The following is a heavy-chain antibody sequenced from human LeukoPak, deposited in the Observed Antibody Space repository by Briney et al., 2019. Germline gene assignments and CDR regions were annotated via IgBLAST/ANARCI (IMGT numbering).Heavy chain of an antibody. V-gene: IGHV4-30-2*01. D-gene: IGHD6-13*01. Sequence: ASQTLSLTCAVSGGSISSGGYSWSWIRQPPGKGLEWIGYIYHSGSTYYNPSLKSRVTISVDTSKNQFSLKLSSVTAADTAVYYCARGAGYSSSKIDYWGQGTLVTVSS. J-gene: IGHJ4*02. CDR1: GGSISSGGYS. CDR3: ARGAGYSSSKIDY. CDR2: IYHSGST.